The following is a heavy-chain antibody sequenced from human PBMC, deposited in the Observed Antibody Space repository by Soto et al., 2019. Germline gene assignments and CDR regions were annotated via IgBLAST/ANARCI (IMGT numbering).Heavy chain of an antibody. Sequence: PGESLKISCKGSGYSFTSYWIGWVRQMPGKGLEWMGIIYPGDSDTRYSPSFQGQVTISADKSISTAYLQWSSLKASDTAMYYCARQHIVVVTASPPGSDWFDPWGQGTLVTVSS. CDR2: IYPGDSDT. V-gene: IGHV5-51*01. CDR1: GYSFTSYW. J-gene: IGHJ5*02. D-gene: IGHD2-21*02. CDR3: ARQHIVVVTASPPGSDWFDP.